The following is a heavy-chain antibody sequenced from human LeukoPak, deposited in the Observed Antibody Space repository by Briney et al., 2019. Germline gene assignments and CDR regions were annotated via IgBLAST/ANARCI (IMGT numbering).Heavy chain of an antibody. CDR1: GYTFTSYG. D-gene: IGHD6-13*01. Sequence: ASVKVSCKASGYTFTSYGISWVRQAPGQGVEWMGWISAYNGNTNYAQKLQGRVTMTTDTSTSTAYMELRSLRSDDTAVYYCARARGLAAAGTSDYWGRGTLVTVSS. J-gene: IGHJ4*02. CDR2: ISAYNGNT. V-gene: IGHV1-18*01. CDR3: ARARGLAAAGTSDY.